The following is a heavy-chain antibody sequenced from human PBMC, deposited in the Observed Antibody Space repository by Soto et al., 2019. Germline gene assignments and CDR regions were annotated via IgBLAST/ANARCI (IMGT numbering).Heavy chain of an antibody. V-gene: IGHV3-21*01. CDR1: GFTFSSYT. Sequence: EVQVVESGGGLVTPGGSLRLSCAASGFTFSSYTTNWVRQAPGKGLELVSSISSSSTYIYYAVSVKGRFTISRDNARNSLYLHMNSLRAEDTAVYFCARVTRFYTGYTSRSYFDYWGQGNLVTFSS. CDR2: ISSSSTYI. CDR3: ARVTRFYTGYTSRSYFDY. J-gene: IGHJ4*02. D-gene: IGHD6-13*01.